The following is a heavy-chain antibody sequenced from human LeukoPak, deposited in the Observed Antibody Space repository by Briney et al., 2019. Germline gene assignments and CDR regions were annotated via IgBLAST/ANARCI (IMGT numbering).Heavy chain of an antibody. CDR2: IYYSGST. V-gene: IGHV4-31*03. J-gene: IGHJ3*02. D-gene: IGHD3-10*01. Sequence: PSETLSLTCTVSGGSISSGGYYWSWIRQHPGKGLEWIGYIYYSGSTYYNPSLKSRVTISVDTSKNQFSLKLSSVTAADTAVYYCARESLSRVVRGVIIKLNDDAFDIWGQGTTVTVSS. CDR1: GGSISSGGYY. CDR3: ARESLSRVVRGVIIKLNDDAFDI.